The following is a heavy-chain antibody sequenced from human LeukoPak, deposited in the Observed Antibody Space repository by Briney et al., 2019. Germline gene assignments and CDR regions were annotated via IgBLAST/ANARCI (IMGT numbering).Heavy chain of an antibody. V-gene: IGHV4-34*01. J-gene: IGHJ5*02. D-gene: IGHD3-10*01. CDR2: INHSGST. Sequence: SEILSLTCAVYGGSFSGYYWSWIRQPPGKGLEWIGEINHSGSTNYNPSLKSRVTISVDTSKNQFSLKLSSVTAADTAVYYCTRSLGTHYYGSGSYYRNNWFDPWGQGTLVTVSS. CDR1: GGSFSGYY. CDR3: TRSLGTHYYGSGSYYRNNWFDP.